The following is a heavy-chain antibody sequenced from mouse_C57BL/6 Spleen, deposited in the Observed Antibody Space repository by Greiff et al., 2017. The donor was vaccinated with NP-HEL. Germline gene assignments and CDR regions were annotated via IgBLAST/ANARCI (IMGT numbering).Heavy chain of an antibody. CDR2: FWGDGST. J-gene: IGHJ3*01. D-gene: IGHD2-4*01. CDR1: GFSLPSSG. V-gene: IGHV2-3*01. Sequence: VMLVESGPGLVAPSQSLSITCTVSGFSLPSSGVSWVRQPPGTGLAWLGVFWGDGSTNYHSALISRLSISKDNSKSQVFLKLNSLQTDDTATYYCAKDYDYDEGGWFAYWGQGTLVTVSA. CDR3: AKDYDYDEGGWFAY.